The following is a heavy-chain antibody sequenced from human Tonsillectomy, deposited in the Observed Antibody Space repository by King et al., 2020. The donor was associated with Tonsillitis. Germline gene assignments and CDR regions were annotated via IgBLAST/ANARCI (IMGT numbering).Heavy chain of an antibody. J-gene: IGHJ4*02. CDR1: GYTFTSYY. Sequence: QLVQSGAEVKKPGASVKVSCTASGYTFTSYYIHWVRQAPGQGLEWMGVVNPSGGSTSYAQKFQGRVTMTRDTSTSTVYMELSSLRSEDTAVYYCARGVGVGAKDYWGQGTLVTVSS. D-gene: IGHD1-26*01. CDR3: ARGVGVGAKDY. V-gene: IGHV1-46*01. CDR2: VNPSGGST.